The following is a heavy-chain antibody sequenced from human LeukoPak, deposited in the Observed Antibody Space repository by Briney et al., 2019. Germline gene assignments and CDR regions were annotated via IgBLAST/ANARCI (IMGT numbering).Heavy chain of an antibody. CDR3: AKAGDYGVSLDY. CDR1: GFTFSSYG. J-gene: IGHJ4*02. Sequence: PGGSLRLSCAASGFTFSSYGMHWVRQAPGKGLEWVAVISYVGSNKYYADPVKGRSTISRDNSKNTLYLQMNSLSAEDTAGYYCAKAGDYGVSLDYWGQGTLVTVSS. CDR2: ISYVGSNK. V-gene: IGHV3-30*18. D-gene: IGHD4-17*01.